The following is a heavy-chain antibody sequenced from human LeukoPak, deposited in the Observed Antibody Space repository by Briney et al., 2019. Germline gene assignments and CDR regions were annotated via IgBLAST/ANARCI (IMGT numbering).Heavy chain of an antibody. V-gene: IGHV4-59*01. CDR2: IYYSGST. D-gene: IGHD3-22*01. CDR3: AREDSSGYYFNPYFYYMDV. J-gene: IGHJ6*03. Sequence: SQTLSLTCTVSGGSISTYFWSWIRQPPGKGLEWIGYIYYSGSTNYNPSLKSRVTISLDTSKNQFSLKLSSVTAADTAMYYCAREDSSGYYFNPYFYYMDVWGKGTTVTVSS. CDR1: GGSISTYF.